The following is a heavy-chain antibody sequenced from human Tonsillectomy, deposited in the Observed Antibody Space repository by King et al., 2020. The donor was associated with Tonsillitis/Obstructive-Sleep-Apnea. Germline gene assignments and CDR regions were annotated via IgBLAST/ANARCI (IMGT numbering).Heavy chain of an antibody. CDR2: ISYDGSNK. Sequence: VQLVESGGGVVQPGRSLRLSCAASGFTFSSYAMHWVRQAPGKGLEWVAVISYDGSNKYYADSVKGRFTISRDNSKNTLYLQMDSLRAEDTAVYYCAREPPEYSSGGYYFDYWGQGTLVTVSS. V-gene: IGHV3-30*04. J-gene: IGHJ4*02. CDR3: AREPPEYSSGGYYFDY. CDR1: GFTFSSYA. D-gene: IGHD6-19*01.